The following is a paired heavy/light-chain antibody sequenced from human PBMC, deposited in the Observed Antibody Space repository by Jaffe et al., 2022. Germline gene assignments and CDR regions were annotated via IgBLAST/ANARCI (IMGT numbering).Light chain of an antibody. CDR3: QQYGSSPVT. CDR1: QSVSSSY. Sequence: EIVLTQSPGTLSLSPGERATLSCRASQSVSSSYLAWYQQKPGQAPRLLIYGASSRATGIPDRFSGSGSGTDFTLTISRLEPEDFAVYYCQQYGSSPVTFGPGTKVDIK. J-gene: IGKJ3*01. V-gene: IGKV3-20*01. CDR2: GAS.
Heavy chain of an antibody. CDR1: GYSISSGYY. CDR2: IYHSGST. J-gene: IGHJ1*01. D-gene: IGHD2-15*01. CDR3: ARYQLLGYCSGGSCYSGAGFQH. Sequence: QVQLQESGPGLVKPSETLSLTCAVSGYSISSGYYWGWIRQPPGKGLEWIGSIYHSGSTYYNPSLKSRVTISVDTSKNQFSLKLSSVTAADTAVYYCARYQLLGYCSGGSCYSGAGFQHWGQGTLVTVSS. V-gene: IGHV4-38-2*01.